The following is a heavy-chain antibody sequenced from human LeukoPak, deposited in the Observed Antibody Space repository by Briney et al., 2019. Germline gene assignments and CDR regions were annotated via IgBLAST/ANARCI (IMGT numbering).Heavy chain of an antibody. CDR2: ISAYNGNT. Sequence: GASVKVSCKASGYTFTSYGISWVRQAPGQWLEWMGWISAYNGNTNYAQKLQGRVTMTTDTSTSTAYMELRSLRSDDTAVYYCARGLFGITIVPVPDEYFQHWGQGTLVTVSS. V-gene: IGHV1-18*01. CDR1: GYTFTSYG. D-gene: IGHD3-10*01. J-gene: IGHJ1*01. CDR3: ARGLFGITIVPVPDEYFQH.